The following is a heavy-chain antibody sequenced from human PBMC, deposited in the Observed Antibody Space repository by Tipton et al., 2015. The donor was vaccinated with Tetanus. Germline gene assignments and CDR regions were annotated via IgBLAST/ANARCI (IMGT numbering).Heavy chain of an antibody. Sequence: TLSLTCTVSGGSISRGGYYWSRIRQQPGKGLEWIGDIYNSGSTYYNPSLKSRVTISVDTSKNQFSLKLNSVTAADPAVYYCAGGQAGGGRGLNFFDCRGQGTLGPGSS. CDR2: IYNSGST. CDR3: AGGQAGGGRGLNFFDC. V-gene: IGHV4-31*03. D-gene: IGHD3-16*01. J-gene: IGHJ4*02. CDR1: GGSISRGGYY.